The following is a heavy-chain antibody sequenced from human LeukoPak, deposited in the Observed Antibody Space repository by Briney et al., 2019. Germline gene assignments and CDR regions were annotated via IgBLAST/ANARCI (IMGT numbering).Heavy chain of an antibody. Sequence: GGSLRLSCAASGFTFSSYGMHWVRQAPGKGLEWVAVIWYDGSNKYYADSVKGRFTISRDNSKTTLYLQMNSLRAEDTAVYYCARGGAGSGSYSPYFDYWGQGTLVTVSS. CDR2: IWYDGSNK. CDR1: GFTFSSYG. CDR3: ARGGAGSGSYSPYFDY. V-gene: IGHV3-33*01. D-gene: IGHD3-10*01. J-gene: IGHJ4*02.